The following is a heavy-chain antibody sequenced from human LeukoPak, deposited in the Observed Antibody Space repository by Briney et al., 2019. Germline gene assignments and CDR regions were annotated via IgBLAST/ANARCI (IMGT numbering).Heavy chain of an antibody. J-gene: IGHJ2*01. V-gene: IGHV4-39*01. CDR1: GGSISSSRFY. D-gene: IGHD2-21*02. CDR3: GRHVSSDLRIVVVTSDWYFDR. Sequence: PSETLSLTCIVSGGSISSSRFYWGWIRQPPGKGLEWIGTIYYSGSTYYNPSLKSRVTISADTSKNQFSLNLSSVTAADTGVYYCGRHVSSDLRIVVVTSDWYFDRWGRGTLVTVSS. CDR2: IYYSGST.